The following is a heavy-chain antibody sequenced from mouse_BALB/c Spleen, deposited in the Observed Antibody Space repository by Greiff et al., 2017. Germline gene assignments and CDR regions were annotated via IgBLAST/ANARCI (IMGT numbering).Heavy chain of an antibody. CDR2: IDTSDSYT. Sequence: QVQLQQSGAELVMPGASVKMSCKASGYTFTDYWMHWVKLRPGQGLEWIGAIDTSDSYTSYNQKFKGKATLTVDESSSTAYMQLSSLTSEDSAVYYCARRDYYGSSYWYFDVWGAGTTVTVSS. CDR3: ARRDYYGSSYWYFDV. CDR1: GYTFTDYW. V-gene: IGHV1-69*01. D-gene: IGHD1-1*01. J-gene: IGHJ1*01.